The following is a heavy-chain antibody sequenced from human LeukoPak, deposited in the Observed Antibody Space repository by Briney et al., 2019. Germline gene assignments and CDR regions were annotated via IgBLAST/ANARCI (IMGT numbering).Heavy chain of an antibody. J-gene: IGHJ4*02. D-gene: IGHD6-19*01. V-gene: IGHV3-23*01. CDR3: ATDTYSSGWLDY. Sequence: PGGSLRLSCAASGCTFSSYAMSWVRQAPGKGLEWVSAISGSGGSTYYADSVKGRFTISRDNSKNTLYLQMNSLRAEDTAVYYCATDTYSSGWLDYWGQGTLVTVSS. CDR2: ISGSGGST. CDR1: GCTFSSYA.